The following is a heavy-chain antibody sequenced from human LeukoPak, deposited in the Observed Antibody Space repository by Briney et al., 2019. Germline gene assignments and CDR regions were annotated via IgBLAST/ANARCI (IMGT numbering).Heavy chain of an antibody. CDR3: ARDTSFLYGMDV. J-gene: IGHJ6*02. CDR2: IYSGGRT. D-gene: IGHD2-2*01. CDR1: GFTVGGNN. V-gene: IGHV3-53*01. Sequence: GGSLRLSCAASGFTVGGNNMSWVRQAPGKGLEWVSVIYSGGRTFYADSVKGRFTISRDNSENTLYLQMNSLRAEDTAVYYCARDTSFLYGMDVWGQGTTVAVSS.